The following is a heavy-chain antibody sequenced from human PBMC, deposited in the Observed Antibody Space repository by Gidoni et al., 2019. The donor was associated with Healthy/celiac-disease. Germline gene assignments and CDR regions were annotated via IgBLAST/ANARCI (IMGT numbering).Heavy chain of an antibody. CDR2: ISWNSGSI. Sequence: EVQLVESGGGLVQPGRSLRLSCAASGFTFDDYAMHWVRQAPGKGLEGVSGISWNSGSIGYADSVKGRFTISRDNAKNSLYLQMNSLRAEDTALYYCAKDIRGADYLTLYTVNDAFDIWGQGTMVTVSS. CDR3: AKDIRGADYLTLYTVNDAFDI. V-gene: IGHV3-9*01. J-gene: IGHJ3*02. CDR1: GFTFDDYA. D-gene: IGHD4-17*01.